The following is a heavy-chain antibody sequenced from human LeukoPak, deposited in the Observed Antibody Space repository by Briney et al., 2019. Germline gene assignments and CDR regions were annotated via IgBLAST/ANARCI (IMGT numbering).Heavy chain of an antibody. Sequence: SETLSLTCAVYGGSFSGYCWSWIRQPPGKGLEWIGEINHSGSTNYNPSLKSRVTISVDTSKNQFSLKLSSVTAADTAVYYCAREVPSRPGVCYWGQGTLVTVSS. V-gene: IGHV4-34*01. J-gene: IGHJ4*02. CDR2: INHSGST. CDR1: GGSFSGYC. D-gene: IGHD3-10*01. CDR3: AREVPSRPGVCY.